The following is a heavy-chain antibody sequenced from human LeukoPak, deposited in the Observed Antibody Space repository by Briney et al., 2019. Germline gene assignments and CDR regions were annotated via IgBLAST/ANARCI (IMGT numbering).Heavy chain of an antibody. J-gene: IGHJ6*03. V-gene: IGHV3-53*01. CDR1: GFTVSSKY. D-gene: IGHD4-17*01. Sequence: GGSLRLSCAASGFTVSSKYMSCVRQAPGKGLEWVSVIYSDGYTYYAESVKGRFTISIDNFKNTMYVQMNSLRAEDTAVYYCARGGPSTTVTTSYSFFYMDVWGKGTTVTVSS. CDR2: IYSDGYT. CDR3: ARGGPSTTVTTSYSFFYMDV.